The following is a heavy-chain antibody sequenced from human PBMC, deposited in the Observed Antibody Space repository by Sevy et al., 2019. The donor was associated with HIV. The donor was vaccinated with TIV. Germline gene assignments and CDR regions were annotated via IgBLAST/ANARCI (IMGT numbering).Heavy chain of an antibody. CDR3: ARDNGWYDFYYYGMDV. CDR2: ISYDGNNK. D-gene: IGHD6-19*01. J-gene: IGHJ6*02. V-gene: IGHV3-30*04. Sequence: GESLKISCAASGFTFSSYAMHWVRQAPGKGLEWVAVISYDGNNKYYADSVKGRFTISRDNSKNTLYLQMNSLRVEDTAVYYCARDNGWYDFYYYGMDVWGQGTTVTVSS. CDR1: GFTFSSYA.